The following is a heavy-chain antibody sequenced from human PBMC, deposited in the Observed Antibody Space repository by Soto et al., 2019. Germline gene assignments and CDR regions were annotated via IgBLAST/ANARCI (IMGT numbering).Heavy chain of an antibody. V-gene: IGHV4-39*01. Sequence: QLQLQESGPGLVKPSETLSLTCTVSGGSISSSSYYWGWIRQPPGKGLEWIGSIYYSGSTYYNPSLKRRDTISVDTSKNHFSLKLSSVTAAATAVYYCARHTPAISISDHWGQGTLVTVSS. CDR2: IYYSGST. CDR3: ARHTPAISISDH. CDR1: GGSISSSSYY. J-gene: IGHJ4*02. D-gene: IGHD3-3*01.